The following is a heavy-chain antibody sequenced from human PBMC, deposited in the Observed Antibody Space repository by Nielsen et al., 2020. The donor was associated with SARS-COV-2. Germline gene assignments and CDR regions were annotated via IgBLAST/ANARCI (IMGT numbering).Heavy chain of an antibody. Sequence: GESLKISCPASGFTFSSLWMSWVRQVPGKGLEWVADIKPDGSEKFYVDSVKGRFTISRDNAKNSMSLQMNSLRVEDTAVYYCARDWSRAFDVWGQGTMVTVSS. CDR3: ARDWSRAFDV. J-gene: IGHJ3*01. CDR1: GFTFSSLW. CDR2: IKPDGSEK. V-gene: IGHV3-7*01.